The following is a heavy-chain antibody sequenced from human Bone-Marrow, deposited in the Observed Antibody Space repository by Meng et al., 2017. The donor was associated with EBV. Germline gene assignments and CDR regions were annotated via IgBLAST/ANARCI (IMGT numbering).Heavy chain of an antibody. CDR1: GYTLTSYY. CDR2: INPSGGST. Sequence: VQLVQSGAEVKTPGASVKVSGKASGYTLTSYYMHGVRQAPGQGLEWMGIINPSGGSTSYAQKFQGRVTMTRDTSTSTVYMVLSSLRSEDTAVYYCARTRVVAATGDNWCDPWGQGTLGTVAS. J-gene: IGHJ5*02. D-gene: IGHD2-15*01. CDR3: ARTRVVAATGDNWCDP. V-gene: IGHV1-46*01.